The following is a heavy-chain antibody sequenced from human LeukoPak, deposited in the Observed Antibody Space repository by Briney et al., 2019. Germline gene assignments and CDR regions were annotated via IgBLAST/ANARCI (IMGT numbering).Heavy chain of an antibody. V-gene: IGHV4-34*01. J-gene: IGHJ6*04. CDR1: GGSFSGYY. CDR3: AGEDGIRYFDWSKPTQYYYGMDV. Sequence: SETLSLTCAVYGGSFSGYYWSWIRQPPGKGLEWIGEINHSGSTNYNPSLKSRVTISVDTSKNQFSLKLSSVTAADTAVYYFAGEDGIRYFDWSKPTQYYYGMDVWGKGTTVTVSS. D-gene: IGHD3-9*01. CDR2: INHSGST.